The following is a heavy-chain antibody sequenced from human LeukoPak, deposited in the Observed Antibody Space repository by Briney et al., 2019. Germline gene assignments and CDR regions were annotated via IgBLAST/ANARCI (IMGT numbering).Heavy chain of an antibody. CDR3: SRDYNYYGSGNYSPFAI. D-gene: IGHD3-10*01. J-gene: IGHJ3*02. Sequence: SVKVSCKASGGTFSSYAISWVRQAPGQGLEWMGRIIPIFGTANYAQKFQGRVTITTGESTSTAYMELSSLRSEDTAVYYCSRDYNYYGSGNYSPFAIWEQGTMVTVSS. CDR2: IIPIFGTA. CDR1: GGTFSSYA. V-gene: IGHV1-69*05.